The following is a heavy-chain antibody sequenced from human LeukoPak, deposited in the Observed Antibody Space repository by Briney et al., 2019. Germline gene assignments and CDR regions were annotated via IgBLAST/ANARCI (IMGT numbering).Heavy chain of an antibody. CDR2: ISYDGSNE. J-gene: IGHJ4*02. CDR1: GFTFSSYV. Sequence: PGGSLRLSCAASGFTFSSYVMHWVRQAPGKGLEWVAIISYDGSNEYYADSVKGRFTISRDNSKNTLYLQMNSLRAEDTAIYYCAKEGKTRNWNYYQAKPVYWGQGTLVTVSS. V-gene: IGHV3-30*04. CDR3: AKEGKTRNWNYYQAKPVY. D-gene: IGHD1-7*01.